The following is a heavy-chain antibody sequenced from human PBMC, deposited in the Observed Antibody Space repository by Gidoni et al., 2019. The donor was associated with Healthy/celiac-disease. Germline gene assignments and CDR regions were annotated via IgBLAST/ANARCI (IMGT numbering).Heavy chain of an antibody. CDR1: GYTFTSHG. CDR2: ISAYNGST. CDR3: ASWGDYGDYYYYGMDV. V-gene: IGHV1-18*01. Sequence: VQLVQSGAEVKKPGASVKVSCKASGYTFTSHGISWVRQAPGQGLEWMGWISAYNGSTNYAQKLQGRVTMTTDTSTSTAYMERRSLRSDDTAVYFCASWGDYGDYYYYGMDVWGQGTTVTVSS. J-gene: IGHJ6*02. D-gene: IGHD4-17*01.